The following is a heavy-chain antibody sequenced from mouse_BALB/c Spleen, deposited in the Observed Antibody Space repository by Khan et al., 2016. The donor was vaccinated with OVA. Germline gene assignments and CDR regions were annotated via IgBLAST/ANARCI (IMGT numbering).Heavy chain of an antibody. D-gene: IGHD2-1*01. CDR1: GFTFSTFA. Sequence: EVQGVESGGGLVKPGGSLKLSCAASGFTFSTFAMSWVRQTPEKRLEWVATISSDGDYTYYPDNVTGRFTISRDNAKNTLSLQMSSLGAEDAAMYDCARSPYGNFAYWGQGTLVTVSA. CDR2: ISSDGDYT. CDR3: ARSPYGNFAY. J-gene: IGHJ3*01. V-gene: IGHV5-9-3*01.